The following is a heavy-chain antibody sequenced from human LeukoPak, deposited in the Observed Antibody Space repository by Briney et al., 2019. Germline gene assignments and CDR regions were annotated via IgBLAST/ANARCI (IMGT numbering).Heavy chain of an antibody. Sequence: PGRSLRLSCAASGFTFSSYGMHWVRQAPGKGLEWVAVIWNDGSDTYYADSVKGRFTISRDESKNTMYLQLNSLRVEDTAVYYCARETGQRTFDYWGQGTLVTVSS. V-gene: IGHV3-33*01. CDR2: IWNDGSDT. J-gene: IGHJ4*02. CDR1: GFTFSSYG. CDR3: ARETGQRTFDY. D-gene: IGHD1-1*01.